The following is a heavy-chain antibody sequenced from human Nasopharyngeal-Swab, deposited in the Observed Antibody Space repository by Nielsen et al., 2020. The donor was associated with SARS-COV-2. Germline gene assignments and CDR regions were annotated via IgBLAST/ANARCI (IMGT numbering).Heavy chain of an antibody. CDR3: ARVVLDSSGYYYPVNAFDI. V-gene: IGHV3-21*01. J-gene: IGHJ3*02. D-gene: IGHD3-22*01. CDR1: GFTLSSYS. Sequence: GESLKISCAASGFTLSSYSMNWVRQAPGKGLEWVSSISSSSSYIYYADSVKGRFTISRDNAKNSLYLQMNSLRAEDTAVYYCARVVLDSSGYYYPVNAFDIWGQGTMVTVSS. CDR2: ISSSSSYI.